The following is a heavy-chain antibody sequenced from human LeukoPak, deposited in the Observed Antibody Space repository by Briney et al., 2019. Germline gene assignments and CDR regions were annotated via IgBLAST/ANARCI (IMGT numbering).Heavy chain of an antibody. CDR1: GGSISSSNW. CDR3: ARAPIVATIMYYYYGMDV. J-gene: IGHJ6*02. CDR2: IYHSGST. D-gene: IGHD5-12*01. Sequence: SETLSLTCAVSGGSISSSNWWSWVRQPPGKGLEWIGEIYHSGSTNYNPSLKSRVTISVDKSKNQFSLKLSSVTAADTAVYYCARAPIVATIMYYYYGMDVWGQGTTVTVSS. V-gene: IGHV4-4*02.